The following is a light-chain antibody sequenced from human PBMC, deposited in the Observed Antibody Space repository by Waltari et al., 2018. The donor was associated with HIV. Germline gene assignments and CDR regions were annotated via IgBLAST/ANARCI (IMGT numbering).Light chain of an antibody. Sequence: QSVLTQAPSVSGAPGQRVTISCSGSSSNIGAGYDVHWSQQRPGTAPKLLIYGDTNRPSGVPDRFSGSKSGTSASLVITGLQADDEADYYCQSFDSSLSSSVVFGGGTKLTVL. CDR2: GDT. CDR1: SSNIGAGYD. V-gene: IGLV1-40*01. CDR3: QSFDSSLSSSVV. J-gene: IGLJ2*01.